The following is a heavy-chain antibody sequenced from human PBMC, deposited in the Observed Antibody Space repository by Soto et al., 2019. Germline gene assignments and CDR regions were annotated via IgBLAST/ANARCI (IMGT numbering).Heavy chain of an antibody. CDR1: GFTFSSYA. J-gene: IGHJ3*02. V-gene: IGHV3-30-3*01. CDR3: ARDKPRLVRILKAFDI. CDR2: ISYDGSNK. D-gene: IGHD2-2*01. Sequence: PGGSLRLSCAASGFTFSSYAMHWVRQAPGKGLEWVAVISYDGSNKYYADSVKGRFTISRDNSKNTLYLQMNSLRAEDTAVYYCARDKPRLVRILKAFDISDQATMVTVSS.